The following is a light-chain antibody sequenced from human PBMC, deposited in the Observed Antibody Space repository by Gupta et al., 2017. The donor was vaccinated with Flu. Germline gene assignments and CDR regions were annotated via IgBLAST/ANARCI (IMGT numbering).Light chain of an antibody. CDR2: GAC. CDR3: QQYGSSPGYT. J-gene: IGKJ2*01. Sequence: EIVLTQSPGTLSLSPGERATLSCRASQSVSSSYLSWYRQKPGQAPRLLIYGACSRATGIPDRFSGSGSGTDFTLTISRLDPEDFAVYYCQQYGSSPGYTFGQGTKLEIK. V-gene: IGKV3-20*01. CDR1: QSVSSSY.